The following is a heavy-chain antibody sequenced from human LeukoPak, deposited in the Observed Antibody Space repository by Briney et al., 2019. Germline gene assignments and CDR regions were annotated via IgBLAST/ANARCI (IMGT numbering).Heavy chain of an antibody. CDR2: INRSGSA. CDR1: SGSLSGYY. J-gene: IGHJ6*03. Sequence: SETLSLTCAVYSGSLSGYYWSWIRQPPGRGLEWIGEINRSGSANYNPSLKSRVTVSVDTSKNQFSLKLSSVTAADTAVYYCARVTDYYYFMDVWGKGTTVTVSS. CDR3: ARVTDYYYFMDV. V-gene: IGHV4-34*01.